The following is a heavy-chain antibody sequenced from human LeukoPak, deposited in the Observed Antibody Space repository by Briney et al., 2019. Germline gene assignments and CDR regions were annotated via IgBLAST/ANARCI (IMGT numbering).Heavy chain of an antibody. CDR2: INPNSGGT. CDR3: ARDFRYSSSWYVDYYYGMDV. Sequence: ASVKVSCKASGYTFTSYGISWVRQAPGQGLEWMGWINPNSGGTNYAQKFQGRVTMTRDTSISTAYMELSRLRSDDTAVYYCARDFRYSSSWYVDYYYGMDVWGQGTTVTVSS. V-gene: IGHV1-2*02. J-gene: IGHJ6*02. D-gene: IGHD6-13*01. CDR1: GYTFTSYG.